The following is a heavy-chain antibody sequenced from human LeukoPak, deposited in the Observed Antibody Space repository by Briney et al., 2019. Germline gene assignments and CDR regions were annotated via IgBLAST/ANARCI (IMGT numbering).Heavy chain of an antibody. V-gene: IGHV4-39*07. CDR1: GGSIGSSSYY. Sequence: SETLSLTCTVSGGSIGSSSYYWGWIRQPPGKGLEWIGSIYYSGSTYYNPSLKSRVTISVDTSKNQFSLKLSSVTAADTAVYYCARGLYGDYVGYWGQGTLVTVSS. J-gene: IGHJ4*02. D-gene: IGHD4-17*01. CDR2: IYYSGST. CDR3: ARGLYGDYVGY.